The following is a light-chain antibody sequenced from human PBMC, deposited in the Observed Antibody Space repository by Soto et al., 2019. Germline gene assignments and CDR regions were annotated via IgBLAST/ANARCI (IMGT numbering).Light chain of an antibody. CDR3: QQYHSLPRT. V-gene: IGKV1-33*01. Sequence: DIQMTQSPSSLSASVGDRVTITCQASQDIKNYLNWYQQKSGKAPKLLIYDASDLETGVPSRFSGSGSGTDFTFTINSLQPEDIATYYCQQYHSLPRTFGQGTKVDIK. CDR1: QDIKNY. J-gene: IGKJ1*01. CDR2: DAS.